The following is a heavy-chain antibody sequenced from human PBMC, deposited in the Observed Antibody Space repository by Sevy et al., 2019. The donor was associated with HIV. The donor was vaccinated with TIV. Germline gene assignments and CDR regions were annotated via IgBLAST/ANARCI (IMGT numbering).Heavy chain of an antibody. V-gene: IGHV3-21*01. J-gene: IGHJ5*02. Sequence: GGSLRLSCAASGFTFSSYSMNWVRRAPGKGLEWVSSISSSSSYIYYADSVKGRITISRDNAKNSLYLQMNSLRAEDTAVYYCARAYPTVTTLFDPWGQGTLVTVSS. CDR2: ISSSSSYI. D-gene: IGHD4-17*01. CDR1: GFTFSSYS. CDR3: ARAYPTVTTLFDP.